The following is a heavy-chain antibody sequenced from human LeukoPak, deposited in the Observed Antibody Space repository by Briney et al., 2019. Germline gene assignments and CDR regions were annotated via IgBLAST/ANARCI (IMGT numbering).Heavy chain of an antibody. CDR1: GGTFSSYA. CDR3: GYYDFWSGYYAIDY. J-gene: IGHJ4*02. D-gene: IGHD3-3*01. V-gene: IGHV1-69*05. CDR2: IIPIFGTA. Sequence: SVKVSCKASGGTFSSYAISWVRLAPGQGLEWMGGIIPIFGTANYAQKFQGRVTITTDESTSTAYMELSSLRSEDTAVYYCGYYDFWSGYYAIDYWGQGTLVTVSS.